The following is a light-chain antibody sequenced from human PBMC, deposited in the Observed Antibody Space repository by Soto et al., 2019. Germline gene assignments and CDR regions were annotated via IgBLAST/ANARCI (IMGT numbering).Light chain of an antibody. CDR3: SSYTSSSILYV. CDR1: SSDVGGYNY. CDR2: DVS. J-gene: IGLJ1*01. V-gene: IGLV2-14*01. Sequence: QSVLTQPASVSGSPGKSITISCTGTSSDVGGYNYVSWYQQHPGKAPKLMIYDVSNRPSGVSNRFSGSKSGNTASLTISGLQAEDEADYYCSSYTSSSILYVFGTGTKLTVL.